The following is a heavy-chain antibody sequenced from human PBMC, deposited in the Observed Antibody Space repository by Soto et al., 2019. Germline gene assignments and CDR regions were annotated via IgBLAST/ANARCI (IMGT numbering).Heavy chain of an antibody. Sequence: EVQLEESGGGLVQRGGSPRLSCAASGFTFNSYDMHWVRQVTGRGLEWVSAIGTAGDTYYSASVKGRFTISRENAKNSLYLQMNSLRAGDTAVYFCARETGEPSSGFDLWGLGTLVTVSS. J-gene: IGHJ4*02. CDR2: IGTAGDT. CDR1: GFTFNSYD. CDR3: ARETGEPSSGFDL. V-gene: IGHV3-13*01. D-gene: IGHD3-22*01.